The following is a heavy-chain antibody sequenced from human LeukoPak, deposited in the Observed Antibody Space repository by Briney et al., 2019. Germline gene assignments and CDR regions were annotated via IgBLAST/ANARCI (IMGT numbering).Heavy chain of an antibody. D-gene: IGHD5-18*01. CDR3: ATHVDATRRYYFED. J-gene: IGHJ4*02. CDR1: GGSISRNNYY. CDR2: VYYTGST. Sequence: KPSETLSLTCTVSGGSISRNNYYWGWIRPPPGKGLEWIGTVYYTGSTSYNPSLKSRVTISVDTSKNQFSLKLSSVTAADTAIYYCATHVDATRRYYFEDWGQGTLVTVSS. V-gene: IGHV4-39*01.